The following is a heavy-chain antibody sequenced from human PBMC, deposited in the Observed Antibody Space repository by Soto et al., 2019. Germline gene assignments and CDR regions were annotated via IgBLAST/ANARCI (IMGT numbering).Heavy chain of an antibody. Sequence: GGSLRHSCSSSGFTFSSYGMHWVRQAPGKGLEWVAVISYDGSNKYYADSVKGRFTISRDNSKSTLYLQMNSLRAEDTALYYCAKGRSYYYYYGVDVWGQGTTVTVSS. V-gene: IGHV3-30*18. CDR3: AKGRSYYYYYGVDV. CDR2: ISYDGSNK. J-gene: IGHJ6*02. CDR1: GFTFSSYG.